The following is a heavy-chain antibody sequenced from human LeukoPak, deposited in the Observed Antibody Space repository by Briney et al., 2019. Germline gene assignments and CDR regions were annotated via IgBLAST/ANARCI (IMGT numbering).Heavy chain of an antibody. D-gene: IGHD2-2*01. CDR1: GFTFSSYA. V-gene: IGHV3-23*01. CDR2: ISGSGGST. CDR3: ATQEGCSSTNCYEAFDI. J-gene: IGHJ3*02. Sequence: GGSLRFSCAASGFTFSSYAMSWVRQAPGKGLEWVSAISGSGGSTYYADSVKGRFTISRDNSKNTLYLQMNSLRAEDTAVYYCATQEGCSSTNCYEAFDIWGQGTMVTVSS.